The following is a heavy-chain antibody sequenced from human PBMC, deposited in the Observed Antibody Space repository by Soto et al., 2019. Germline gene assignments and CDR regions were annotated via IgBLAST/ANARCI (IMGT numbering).Heavy chain of an antibody. CDR3: ARELYPGLRGDAFDI. D-gene: IGHD3-16*01. CDR1: GFTFSSYA. V-gene: IGHV3-30-3*01. CDR2: ISYDGSNK. Sequence: QVQLVESGGGVVQPGRSLRLSCAASGFTFSSYAMHWVRQAPGKGLEWVAVISYDGSNKYYADSVKGRFTISRDNSKNMLYLQMNRLRAEHTAVYYCARELYPGLRGDAFDIWGQGTMVTVSS. J-gene: IGHJ3*02.